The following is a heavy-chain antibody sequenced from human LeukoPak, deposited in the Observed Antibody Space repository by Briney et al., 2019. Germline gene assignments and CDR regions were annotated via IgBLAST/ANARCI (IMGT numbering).Heavy chain of an antibody. J-gene: IGHJ5*02. CDR1: GGTFSSYT. Sequence: ASVKVSCKASGGTFSSYTISWVRQAPGQGLEWMGRIIPILGIANYAQKFQGRVTITADKSTSTAYMELSSLRSEGTAVYYCARDFGGRIAAPLGRHWFDPWGQGTLVTVSS. CDR2: IIPILGIA. V-gene: IGHV1-69*04. CDR3: ARDFGGRIAAPLGRHWFDP. D-gene: IGHD6-6*01.